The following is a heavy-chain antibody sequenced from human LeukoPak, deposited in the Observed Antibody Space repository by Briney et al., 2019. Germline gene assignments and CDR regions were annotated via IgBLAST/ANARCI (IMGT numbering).Heavy chain of an antibody. V-gene: IGHV3-7*03. Sequence: GGSLRLSCAASGFTLSNHWMTWVRQVPGRGREWVANVNRDGSETYYLDSVKGRFTISKDNAKNSLYLQMNSLRAEDTALYHCARNNGMDVWGQGTTVTVSS. J-gene: IGHJ6*02. CDR3: ARNNGMDV. CDR2: VNRDGSET. CDR1: GFTLSNHW.